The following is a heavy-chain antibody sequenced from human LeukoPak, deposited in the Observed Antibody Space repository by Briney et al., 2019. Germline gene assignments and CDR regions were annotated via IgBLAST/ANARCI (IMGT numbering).Heavy chain of an antibody. CDR2: ISPSGDNT. V-gene: IGHV3-23*01. J-gene: IGHJ4*02. CDR1: GFPVSSNY. CDR3: AKDQFDGYNAFAY. D-gene: IGHD5-24*01. Sequence: GGSLRLSCAASGFPVSSNYMSWVRQAPGKGLEWVSGISPSGDNTNYADSVKGRFTISRDNSKNTLYLQMNSLRAADTAVYYCAKDQFDGYNAFAYWGQGTLVTVSS.